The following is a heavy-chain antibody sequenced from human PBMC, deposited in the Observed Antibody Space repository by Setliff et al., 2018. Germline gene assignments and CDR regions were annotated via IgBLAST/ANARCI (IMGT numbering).Heavy chain of an antibody. CDR1: GFTVSSNY. CDR2: IYSDGSA. J-gene: IGHJ5*02. CDR3: AKNGFGVVALGVNNWFDP. V-gene: IGHV3-53*01. D-gene: IGHD3-10*01. Sequence: GGSLRLSCAAPGFTVSSNYMTWVRQAPGKGLEWVSLIYSDGSAYYADSVKGRFTISRDNSKNTLYLQMNSLRAEDTAVYYCAKNGFGVVALGVNNWFDPWGQGTLVTVSS.